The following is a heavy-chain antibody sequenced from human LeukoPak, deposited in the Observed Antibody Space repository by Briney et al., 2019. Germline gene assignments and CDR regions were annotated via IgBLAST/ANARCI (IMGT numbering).Heavy chain of an antibody. J-gene: IGHJ4*02. V-gene: IGHV3-11*06. D-gene: IGHD3-10*01. Sequence: TGGSLRLSCAASGFTFSDYYMSWIRQAPGKGLEWISYISSSSSYTNYADSVKGRFTISRDNAKNSLYLQMNSLRAEDTAVYYYARVRGSVSYPYYLDYWGQGTLVTVSS. CDR3: ARVRGSVSYPYYLDY. CDR1: GFTFSDYY. CDR2: ISSSSSYT.